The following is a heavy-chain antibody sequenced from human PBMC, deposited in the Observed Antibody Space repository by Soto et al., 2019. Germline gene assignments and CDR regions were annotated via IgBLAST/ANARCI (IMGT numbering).Heavy chain of an antibody. J-gene: IGHJ4*02. Sequence: SVKVSCKAAGGTFSSYAISWVRQAPGQGLEWMGGIIPIFGTANYAQKFQGRVTITADESTSTAYMELSSLRSEDTAVYYCARGLADFWSGSFDYWGQGTLVTVSS. CDR3: ARGLADFWSGSFDY. CDR1: GGTFSSYA. V-gene: IGHV1-69*13. D-gene: IGHD3-3*01. CDR2: IIPIFGTA.